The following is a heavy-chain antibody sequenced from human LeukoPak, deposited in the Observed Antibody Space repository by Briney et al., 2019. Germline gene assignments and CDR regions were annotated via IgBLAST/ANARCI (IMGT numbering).Heavy chain of an antibody. Sequence: GSLRLSCAACGFTFSSYAMSWVRPAPGKGLEWVSGISGSGDNTYYADSVKGRFTISRDNSKNTLYVQVNSLGTEDTAAYYCAKGSYYGSSGSFYFDYWGQGTLVTVSS. CDR1: GFTFSSYA. J-gene: IGHJ4*02. D-gene: IGHD3-22*01. V-gene: IGHV3-23*01. CDR2: ISGSGDNT. CDR3: AKGSYYGSSGSFYFDY.